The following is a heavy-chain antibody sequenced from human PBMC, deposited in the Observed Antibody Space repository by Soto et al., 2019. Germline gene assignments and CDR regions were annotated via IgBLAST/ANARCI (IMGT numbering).Heavy chain of an antibody. CDR2: IYYSGST. Sequence: PSETLSLTCTVSGGSVSSGSYYWSWIRQPPGKGLEWIGYIYYSGSTNYNPSLKSRVTISVDTSKNQFSLKLSSVTAEDTALYYCARSKVVAASDSYYYAMDAWGQGTTVTVSS. CDR1: GGSVSSGSYY. CDR3: ARSKVVAASDSYYYAMDA. V-gene: IGHV4-61*01. J-gene: IGHJ6*02. D-gene: IGHD2-15*01.